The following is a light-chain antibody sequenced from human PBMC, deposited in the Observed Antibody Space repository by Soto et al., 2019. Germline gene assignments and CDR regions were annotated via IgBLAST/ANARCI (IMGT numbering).Light chain of an antibody. J-gene: IGLJ3*02. CDR2: SNN. V-gene: IGLV1-44*01. CDR1: SSNIGSNT. CDR3: AAWDDSLSWV. Sequence: QSVLTQPPSASGTPGQRVTISCSGSSSNIGSNTVNWYQQLQGTAPKHLIFSNNQRPSGVPDRFSGSKSGTSASLAISGLQPEDEADYYCAAWDDSLSWVFGGGTKLTVL.